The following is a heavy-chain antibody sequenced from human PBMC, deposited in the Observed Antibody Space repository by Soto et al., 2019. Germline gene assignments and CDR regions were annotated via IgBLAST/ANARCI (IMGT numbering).Heavy chain of an antibody. CDR3: VGGAWQLWPLV. Sequence: GGSLRRSCAASGFTFISYWIHWVRQAPLKGLLLFSLINIYWSSTRCADYVKGIFTMSRDNSENGLCLQISIVRSEYTAVYYFVGGAWQLWPLVWGQGTLVTVSS. V-gene: IGHV3-74*01. CDR2: INIYWSST. J-gene: IGHJ4*02. D-gene: IGHD5-18*01. CDR1: GFTFISYW.